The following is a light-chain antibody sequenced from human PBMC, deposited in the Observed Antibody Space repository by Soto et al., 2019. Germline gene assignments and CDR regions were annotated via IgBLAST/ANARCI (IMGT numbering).Light chain of an antibody. J-gene: IGKJ2*01. V-gene: IGKV3-20*01. CDR3: QQYGSLLYT. CDR1: KSVSSNY. CDR2: GAS. Sequence: EIVLTQSPGTLSLSPGERATLSCRASKSVSSNYLAWYQQKPGQAPRLLIYGASSRATGIPDRFSGSGSGTDFTLTISRLEPEDFAVYYCQQYGSLLYTFGQGTKLEI.